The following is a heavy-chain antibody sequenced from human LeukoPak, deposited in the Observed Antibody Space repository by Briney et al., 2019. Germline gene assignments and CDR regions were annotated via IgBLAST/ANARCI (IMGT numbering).Heavy chain of an antibody. D-gene: IGHD3-3*01. J-gene: IGHJ4*02. Sequence: PGGSLRLSCAASGFTFSSNGMHWVRQAPGKGPEWVAMLRSDGNNKYYAESVKGRFTISRDISKNALYLQMSGLSSEDTAVYYCAKDHDWSFDYWGQGTLVTVSS. CDR2: LRSDGNNK. V-gene: IGHV3-30*02. CDR1: GFTFSSNG. CDR3: AKDHDWSFDY.